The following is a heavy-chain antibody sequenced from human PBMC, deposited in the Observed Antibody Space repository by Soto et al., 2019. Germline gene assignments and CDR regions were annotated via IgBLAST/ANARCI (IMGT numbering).Heavy chain of an antibody. J-gene: IGHJ6*02. CDR3: ARTEGYYYGMDV. Sequence: GESLKISCKGSGYSFTSYWISWVRQMPGKGLDWMGRIDPSDSYTNYSPSFQGHVTISAXXXIXXXYXQXXXLXASDTAMYYCARTEGYYYGMDVWGQGTTVTVSS. V-gene: IGHV5-10-1*01. CDR1: GYSFTSYW. CDR2: IDPSDSYT.